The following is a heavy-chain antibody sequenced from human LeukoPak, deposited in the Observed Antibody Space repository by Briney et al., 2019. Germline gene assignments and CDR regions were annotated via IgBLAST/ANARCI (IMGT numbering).Heavy chain of an antibody. CDR1: GASISIGGFY. CDR2: IYYSGST. Sequence: SETLSLTCTVSGASISIGGFYWTWIRQYPGKGLEWIGFIYYSGSTYYNPSLKSQISISVDMSNNQFSLTLNSVTAADTAVYYCARTSNSYGYSGLDYWGQGTLVTVSS. V-gene: IGHV4-31*01. J-gene: IGHJ4*02. CDR3: ARTSNSYGYSGLDY. D-gene: IGHD5-18*01.